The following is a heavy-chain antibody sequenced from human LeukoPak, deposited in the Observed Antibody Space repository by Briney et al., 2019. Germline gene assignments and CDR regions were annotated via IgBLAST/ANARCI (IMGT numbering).Heavy chain of an antibody. J-gene: IGHJ4*02. Sequence: GGSLRLSCAASGFAFSTFAMSWVRQAPGKGLEWVSSISGSGGGTYYADSVKGRFTISRDNSKNKLYLQMNSLRAEDTAVYHCAKGGLEWENYMGSFDYWGQGTLVTVSS. CDR2: ISGSGGGT. CDR3: AKGGLEWENYMGSFDY. CDR1: GFAFSTFA. D-gene: IGHD1-26*01. V-gene: IGHV3-23*01.